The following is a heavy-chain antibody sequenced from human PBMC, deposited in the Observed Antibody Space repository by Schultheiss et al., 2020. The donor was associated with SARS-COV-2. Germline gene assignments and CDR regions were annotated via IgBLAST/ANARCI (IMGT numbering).Heavy chain of an antibody. J-gene: IGHJ6*02. CDR2: INHSGST. D-gene: IGHD3-22*01. V-gene: IGHV4-34*01. Sequence: SQTLSLTCAVYGGPFSGYYWSWIRQPPGKGLEWIGEINHSGSTNYNPSLKSRVTISVDTSKNQFSLQLDSVTAADTAVYYCARARYHYDSSGYIYYYYYGMDVWGQGTTVTVSS. CDR3: ARARYHYDSSGYIYYYYYGMDV. CDR1: GGPFSGYY.